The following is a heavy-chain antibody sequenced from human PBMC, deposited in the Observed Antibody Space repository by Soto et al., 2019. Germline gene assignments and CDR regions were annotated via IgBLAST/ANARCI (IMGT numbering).Heavy chain of an antibody. CDR3: ARISSVDPYGYVNGGLDV. J-gene: IGHJ6*02. V-gene: IGHV4-59*01. D-gene: IGHD5-18*01. CDR1: GGSIRSYY. Sequence: PSETLSLTCSVSGGSIRSYYWSWIRQSPEKGLEWIGYFYHSGNSNYNPSLKSRVTISVDASKNQLSLSLRSVTAADTAVYFCARISSVDPYGYVNGGLDVWGQGTTVTASS. CDR2: FYHSGNS.